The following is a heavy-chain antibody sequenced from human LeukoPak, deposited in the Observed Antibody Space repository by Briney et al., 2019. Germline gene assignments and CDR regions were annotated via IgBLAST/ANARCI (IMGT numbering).Heavy chain of an antibody. Sequence: GGSLRLSCAASGFTFSSYAMTWVRQAPGKGLEWVSVISGSGRSPFYADSVKGRFTISRDNSENTLYLQVNSLRAEDTAVYYCAKGRGYCSGGSCYSGFDSWGQGTLVTVSS. CDR2: ISGSGRSP. V-gene: IGHV3-23*01. J-gene: IGHJ5*01. CDR1: GFTFSSYA. CDR3: AKGRGYCSGGSCYSGFDS. D-gene: IGHD2-15*01.